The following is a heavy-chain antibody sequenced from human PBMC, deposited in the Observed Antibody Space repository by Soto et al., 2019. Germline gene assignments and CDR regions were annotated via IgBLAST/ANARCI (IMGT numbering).Heavy chain of an antibody. CDR3: ARDWGWWGEVGYYYYGDV. J-gene: IGHJ6*03. CDR2: ISAYNGNT. D-gene: IGHD3-10*01. CDR1: GYTFTSYG. Sequence: ASVKVSCKASGYTFTSYGISWVRQAPGQGLEWMGWISAYNGNTNYAQKLQGRVTMTTDTSTSTAYMELRSLRSDDTAVYYCARDWGWWGEVGYYYYGDVWGKGTRVTVSS. V-gene: IGHV1-18*01.